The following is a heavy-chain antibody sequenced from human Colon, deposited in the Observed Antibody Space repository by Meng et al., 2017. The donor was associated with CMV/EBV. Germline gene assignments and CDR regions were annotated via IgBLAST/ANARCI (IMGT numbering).Heavy chain of an antibody. D-gene: IGHD3-3*01. Sequence: GSLRLSCTVSGGSISSYYWSWIRQPPGKGLEWIGYIYYSGSTNYNPSLKSRVTISVDTSKNQFSLKLSSVTAADTAVYYCARSGYDFWSGYYNMYYFDYWGQGTLVTVSS. J-gene: IGHJ4*02. CDR3: ARSGYDFWSGYYNMYYFDY. V-gene: IGHV4-59*01. CDR1: GGSISSYY. CDR2: IYYSGST.